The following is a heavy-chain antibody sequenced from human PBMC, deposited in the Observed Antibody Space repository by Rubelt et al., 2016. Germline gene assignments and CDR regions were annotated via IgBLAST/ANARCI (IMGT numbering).Heavy chain of an antibody. CDR1: GGSISSYY. CDR2: IYYSGST. CDR3: ARNMEHLYYFDY. V-gene: IGHV4-59*08. Sequence: QVQLQESGPGLVKPSETLSLTCTVSGGSISSYYWSWIRQPPGKGLEWIGYIYYSGSTNYNPSLKSRVTISVDPSKNQVYLKLSAVTAADTAVYYCARNMEHLYYFDYWGQGTLVTVSS. D-gene: IGHD1-26*01. J-gene: IGHJ4*02.